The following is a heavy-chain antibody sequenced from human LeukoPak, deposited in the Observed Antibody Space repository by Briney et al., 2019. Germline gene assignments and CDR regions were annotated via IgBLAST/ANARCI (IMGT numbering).Heavy chain of an antibody. CDR2: IIPILGIA. CDR3: ARELLWFGELMGN. Sequence: GASVKVSCKASGGTFSSYAISWVRQAPGQGLEWMGRIIPILGIANYAQKFQGRVTITADKSTSTAYMELSSLRSEDTAMYYCARELLWFGELMGNWGQGTLVTVSS. CDR1: GGTFSSYA. J-gene: IGHJ4*02. D-gene: IGHD3-10*01. V-gene: IGHV1-69*04.